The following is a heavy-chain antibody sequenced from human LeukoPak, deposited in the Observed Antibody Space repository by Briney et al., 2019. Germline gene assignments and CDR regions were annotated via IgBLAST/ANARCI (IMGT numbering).Heavy chain of an antibody. V-gene: IGHV3-11*01. CDR3: VPWLRLRSNRYFDL. Sequence: GGSLRLSCAASGFIFSDYYMTWIRQAPGKGLEWVSYMSTDGGTIYYADSVKGRFVISRDNAKNSLFLQMNSLRSEDTAVYYCVPWLRLRSNRYFDLWGRGTLVTVSS. CDR1: GFIFSDYY. CDR2: MSTDGGTI. J-gene: IGHJ2*01. D-gene: IGHD5-12*01.